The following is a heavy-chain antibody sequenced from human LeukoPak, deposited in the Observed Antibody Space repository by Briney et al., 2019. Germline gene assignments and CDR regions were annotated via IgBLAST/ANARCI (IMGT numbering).Heavy chain of an antibody. CDR3: ARAAAESESNNYESSGYIHY. Sequence: ASVKVSCKSSGYTVTSYGISWVRQAPGLGLEWMGWISAYNGNTNYAQKLQGRVTMTTDTSTSTAYMELRSLRSDDTAVYYCARAAAESESNNYESSGYIHYWGQGTLVTVSS. V-gene: IGHV1-18*01. CDR1: GYTVTSYG. J-gene: IGHJ4*02. D-gene: IGHD3-22*01. CDR2: ISAYNGNT.